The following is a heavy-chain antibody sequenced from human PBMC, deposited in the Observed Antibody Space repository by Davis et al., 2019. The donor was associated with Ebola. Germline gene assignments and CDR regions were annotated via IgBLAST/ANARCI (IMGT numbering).Heavy chain of an antibody. J-gene: IGHJ4*02. D-gene: IGHD6-19*01. CDR1: GYTFTSYG. CDR3: ARDIRRYSSGWYPVGY. CDR2: ISAYNGNT. V-gene: IGHV1-18*01. Sequence: ASVKVSCKASGYTFTSYGISWVRQPPGQGLEWMGWISAYNGNTNYAQKLQGRVTMTTDTSTSTAYMELRSLRSDDTAVYYCARDIRRYSSGWYPVGYWGQGTLVTVSS.